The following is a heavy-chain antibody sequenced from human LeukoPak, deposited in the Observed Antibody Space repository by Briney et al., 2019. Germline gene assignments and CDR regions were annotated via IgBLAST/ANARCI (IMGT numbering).Heavy chain of an antibody. D-gene: IGHD5-12*01. J-gene: IGHJ3*02. CDR2: VYYSTNT. CDR3: ARHSRSAYSGYENAFDI. V-gene: IGHV4-39*01. Sequence: SETLSLTCTVSGDSISSSSYYWDRIRQPPGKGLEWIGNVYYSTNTYYNPSLKSRVTISVDTSKNQFSLKLSSVTAADTAIYYCARHSRSAYSGYENAFDIWGQGTVVTVSS. CDR1: GDSISSSSYY.